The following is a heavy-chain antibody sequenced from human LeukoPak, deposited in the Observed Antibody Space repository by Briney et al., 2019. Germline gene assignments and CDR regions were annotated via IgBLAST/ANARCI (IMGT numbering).Heavy chain of an antibody. J-gene: IGHJ4*02. Sequence: PSETLSLTCTVSGGSINSYYWSWIRQPPGKGLEGIGYINYSGNTDYNPSLKSRVTISVDTSKNKFSLKVISATAADTAVYYCAREGRQDYVYFDYWGQGALVTVSS. V-gene: IGHV4-59*01. CDR3: AREGRQDYVYFDY. CDR1: GGSINSYY. CDR2: INYSGNT. D-gene: IGHD4-17*01.